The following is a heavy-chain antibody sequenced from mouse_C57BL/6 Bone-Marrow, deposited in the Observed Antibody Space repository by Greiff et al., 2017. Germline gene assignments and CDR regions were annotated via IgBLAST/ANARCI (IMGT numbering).Heavy chain of an antibody. CDR2: IYPRDCST. D-gene: IGHD1-1*01. CDR3: ARLEFDGSSGDWYFDV. CDR1: GYTFTSYD. J-gene: IGHJ1*03. Sequence: QVQLQQSGPELVKPGASVKLSCKASGYTFTSYDINWVKQRPGQGLEWIGWIYPRDCSTKYNEKFKGKATLTVDTSSSTAYMERQSLTSVDSAVYFCARLEFDGSSGDWYFDVWGTGTTVTVSS. V-gene: IGHV1-85*01.